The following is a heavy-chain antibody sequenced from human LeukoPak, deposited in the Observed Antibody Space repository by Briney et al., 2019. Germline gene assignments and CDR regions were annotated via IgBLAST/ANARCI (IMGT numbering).Heavy chain of an antibody. CDR1: GFTFSSYA. CDR3: TGNSGWYGVS. Sequence: GGSLRLSCAASGFTFSSYAMSWVRQAPGKGLEWVSAISGSGGSTYYADSVKGRFNISREDSKNTLYLQLNSLRAEDTALYYCTGNSGWYGVSWGQGTLVIVSS. CDR2: ISGSGGST. D-gene: IGHD6-19*01. V-gene: IGHV3-23*01. J-gene: IGHJ4*02.